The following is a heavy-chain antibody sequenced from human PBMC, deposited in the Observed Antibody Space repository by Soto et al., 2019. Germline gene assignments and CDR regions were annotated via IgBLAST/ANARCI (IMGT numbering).Heavy chain of an antibody. V-gene: IGHV3-23*01. CDR1: GFTFRSYA. D-gene: IGHD1-26*01. Sequence: EVQLLESGGGLVQPGGSLRLSCAGSGFTFRSYAMSWVRQSPGKGLEWVSAISGSADGTYYADSVRGRFPISRDNSKNTLYLQMTSLRAEDTAVYYCANAVGATIDFAHFDRWGQGTLVPVSS. J-gene: IGHJ4*02. CDR2: ISGSADGT. CDR3: ANAVGATIDFAHFDR.